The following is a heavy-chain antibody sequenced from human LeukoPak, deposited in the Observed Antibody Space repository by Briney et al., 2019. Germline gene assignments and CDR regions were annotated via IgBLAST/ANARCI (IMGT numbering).Heavy chain of an antibody. V-gene: IGHV3-66*01. D-gene: IGHD3-22*01. CDR2: IYSGGST. J-gene: IGHJ4*02. CDR1: GFTVSSNY. CDR3: ASDSSGYYYGGGYYFDY. Sequence: AGGSLRLSCAASGFTVSSNYMSWVRQAPGKGLEWVSVIYSGGSTYYADSVKGRFTISRDNSKNTLYLQMNSLRAEDTAVYYCASDSSGYYYGGGYYFDYWGQGTLVTVSS.